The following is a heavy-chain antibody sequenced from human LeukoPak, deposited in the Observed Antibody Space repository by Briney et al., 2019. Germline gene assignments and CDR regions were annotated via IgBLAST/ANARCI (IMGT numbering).Heavy chain of an antibody. D-gene: IGHD3-3*01. Sequence: SVKVSCKASGGTFSSYAISWVRQAPGQGLEWMGRIIPILGIANYAQKFQGRVTITADKSTSTAYMELSSLRSEDTAVYYCARGRHCDFWSGANWFDPWGQGTLVTVSS. CDR3: ARGRHCDFWSGANWFDP. J-gene: IGHJ5*02. CDR2: IIPILGIA. CDR1: GGTFSSYA. V-gene: IGHV1-69*04.